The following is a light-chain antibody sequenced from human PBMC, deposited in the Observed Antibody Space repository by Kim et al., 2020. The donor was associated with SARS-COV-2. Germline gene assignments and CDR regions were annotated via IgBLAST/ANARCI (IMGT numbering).Light chain of an antibody. CDR3: MQSLQTPPI. CDR1: QSLLHRKGYNY. CDR2: MGS. J-gene: IGKJ4*01. Sequence: PASLPCRLRQSLLHRKGYNYVDWYLQKPGQSPPVLIYMGSSRASGVPDRFSGSGSGTDFTLKISRVEAEDVGVYYCMQSLQTPPIFGGGTKVDIK. V-gene: IGKV2-28*01.